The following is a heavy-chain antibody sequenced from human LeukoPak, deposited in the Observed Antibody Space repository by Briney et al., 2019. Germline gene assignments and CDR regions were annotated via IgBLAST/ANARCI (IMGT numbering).Heavy chain of an antibody. D-gene: IGHD1-26*01. CDR1: GLSLRTSGMR. V-gene: IGHV2-70*04. J-gene: IGHJ3*02. Sequence: SGPALSKPTPTLTLTFTFSGLSLRTSGMRGGWIRQPPGKALEWLARIDWDDDKFYSTSLKTRLTISKDTSKNQVVLTMTNMDPVDTATYYCARIRWDDAFDIWGQGTMVTVSS. CDR3: ARIRWDDAFDI. CDR2: IDWDDDK.